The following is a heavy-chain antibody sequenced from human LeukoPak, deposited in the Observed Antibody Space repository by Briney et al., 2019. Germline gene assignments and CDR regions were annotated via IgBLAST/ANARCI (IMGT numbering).Heavy chain of an antibody. CDR1: GGSISNSSYY. CDR2: IYYSGST. V-gene: IGHV4-39*01. J-gene: IGHJ5*02. D-gene: IGHD2-8*01. Sequence: SETLSLTCTVSGGSISNSSYYWGWIRQPPGKGLEWIGSIYYSGSTYYNPSLKSRVTISVGTSKNQFSLKLSSVTAADTAAYYCARHEDIVLMVPFDPWGQGTLVTVSS. CDR3: ARHEDIVLMVPFDP.